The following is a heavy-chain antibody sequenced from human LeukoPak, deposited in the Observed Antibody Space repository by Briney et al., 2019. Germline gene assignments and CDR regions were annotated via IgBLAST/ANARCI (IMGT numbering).Heavy chain of an antibody. CDR1: GFIFNNYG. Sequence: PGGSLRLSCAASGFIFNNYGLIWVRQAPGKGLEWVSAISNDGGGTNYADFVKGRSTISRDNSKNTLFLQMNSLRAEDTALYYCAKGSSGYFVDLWGQGTLVTVSS. D-gene: IGHD3-22*01. CDR2: ISNDGGGT. V-gene: IGHV3-23*01. J-gene: IGHJ5*02. CDR3: AKGSSGYFVDL.